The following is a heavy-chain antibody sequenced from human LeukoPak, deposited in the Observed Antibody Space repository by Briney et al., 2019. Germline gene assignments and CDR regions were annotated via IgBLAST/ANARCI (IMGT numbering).Heavy chain of an antibody. Sequence: ASVKVSCKASGYTFTSYYMHWVRQAPGQGLEWMGWMNPNSGNTGYAQKFQGRVTITRNTSISTAYMEPSSLRSEDTAVYYCARDRGYGDLDYWGQGTLVTVSS. CDR2: MNPNSGNT. CDR3: ARDRGYGDLDY. D-gene: IGHD3-10*01. V-gene: IGHV1-8*03. J-gene: IGHJ4*02. CDR1: GYTFTSYY.